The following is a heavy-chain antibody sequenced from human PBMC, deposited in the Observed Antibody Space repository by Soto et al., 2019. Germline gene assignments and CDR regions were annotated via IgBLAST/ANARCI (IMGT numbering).Heavy chain of an antibody. J-gene: IGHJ3*02. CDR1: GGSISSYY. CDR3: ARDRYSLVRFDI. Sequence: ASETLSLTCTVAGGSISSYYCSWIRQPPGKGLEWIGYIYYSGSTNYNPSLKSRVTISVDTSKNQFSLKLSSVTAADTAVYYCARDRYSLVRFDIWGQGTIVTVSS. CDR2: IYYSGST. V-gene: IGHV4-59*01. D-gene: IGHD2-15*01.